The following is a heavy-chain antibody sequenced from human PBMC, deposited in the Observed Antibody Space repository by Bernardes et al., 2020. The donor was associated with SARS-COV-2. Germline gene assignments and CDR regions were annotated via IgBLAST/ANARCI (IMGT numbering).Heavy chain of an antibody. CDR1: GFTFSSYW. D-gene: IGHD3-10*01. CDR3: AREDAYYYGPTRSNWFDP. V-gene: IGHV3-74*01. Sequence: GGSLRLSCAASGFTFSSYWMHRVRQAPGKGLVWVSRINSDGSSTSYADSVKGRFTISRDNAKNTLYLQMNSLRAEDTAVYYCAREDAYYYGPTRSNWFDPWGQGTLVTVSS. CDR2: INSDGSST. J-gene: IGHJ5*02.